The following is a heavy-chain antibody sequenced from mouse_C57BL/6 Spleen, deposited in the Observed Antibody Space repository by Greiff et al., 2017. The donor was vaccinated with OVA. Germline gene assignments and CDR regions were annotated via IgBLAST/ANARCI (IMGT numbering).Heavy chain of an antibody. J-gene: IGHJ3*01. CDR2: ILPGSGST. CDR1: GYTFTGYW. Sequence: QVQLQQSGAELMKPGASVKLSCKATGYTFTGYWIEWVKQRPGPGLEWIGEILPGSGSTNYNAKFTGKATFTADTSSNTAYMQLSSLTTEDSAIYYLASPATFAYWGQGTLVTVSA. V-gene: IGHV1-9*01. CDR3: ASPATFAY. D-gene: IGHD1-1*01.